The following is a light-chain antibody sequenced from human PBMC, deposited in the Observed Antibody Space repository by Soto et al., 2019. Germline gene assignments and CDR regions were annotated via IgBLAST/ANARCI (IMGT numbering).Light chain of an antibody. Sequence: QSALTQPASVSGSPGQSIDISCTGTSSDVGGYNYVSWYQQHPGKAPKLMISEVSNRPSGVSNRFSGSKSGNTASLTISGLQAEDEADYYCSSYTSCSTYVFGTGTKLTVL. CDR3: SSYTSCSTYV. J-gene: IGLJ1*01. V-gene: IGLV2-14*01. CDR1: SSDVGGYNY. CDR2: EVS.